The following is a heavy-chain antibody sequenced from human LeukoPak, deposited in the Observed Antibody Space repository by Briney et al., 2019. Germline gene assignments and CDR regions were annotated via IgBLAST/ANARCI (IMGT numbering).Heavy chain of an antibody. CDR3: VRGAGGVVPKYNWFDP. V-gene: IGHV3-7*01. Sequence: GGSLRLSCAASGFTFPTHWMTWVRQAPGKGLEWVANIKHDGREKYYVDSVRGRFTISRDNAKKSLSLQMNSLRAEDTAVYYCVRGAGGVVPKYNWFDPWGQGTLVTVSS. D-gene: IGHD3-16*01. CDR1: GFTFPTHW. J-gene: IGHJ5*02. CDR2: IKHDGREK.